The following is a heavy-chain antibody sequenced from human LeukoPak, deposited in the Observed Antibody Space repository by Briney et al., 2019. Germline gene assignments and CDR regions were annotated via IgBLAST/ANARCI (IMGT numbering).Heavy chain of an antibody. D-gene: IGHD3-3*01. Sequence: PSETLPLTCTVSGGSITSYCWSWVRQPPGKGLEWIGYIYTSGSTDYNPSLRSRVTMSVDTSKNQLSLELRFLTAADTAVYYCATSYDAKTAPYDLWGQGTLVTVSS. J-gene: IGHJ5*02. CDR3: ATSYDAKTAPYDL. V-gene: IGHV4-4*09. CDR2: IYTSGST. CDR1: GGSITSYC.